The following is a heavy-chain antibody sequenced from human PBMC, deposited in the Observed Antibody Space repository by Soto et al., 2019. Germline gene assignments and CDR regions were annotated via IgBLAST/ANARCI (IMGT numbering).Heavy chain of an antibody. V-gene: IGHV3-23*01. Sequence: GGSLRLSCAASGFDFNTFAMSWVRQAPGKGLECVSTVTGSGASAYYVDSVEGRFTISRDNSKYTLDLQMNSLRADDTAVYYCATHGTYHTLLSLDYWAQGALVTVSS. CDR1: GFDFNTFA. J-gene: IGHJ4*02. CDR2: VTGSGASA. D-gene: IGHD2-2*01. CDR3: ATHGTYHTLLSLDY.